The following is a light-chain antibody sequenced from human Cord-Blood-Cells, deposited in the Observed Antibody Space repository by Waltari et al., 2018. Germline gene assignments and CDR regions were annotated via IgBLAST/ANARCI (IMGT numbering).Light chain of an antibody. CDR1: QSISSW. Sequence: DIQMTRSPSTLSASVADSVTITFRASQSISSWLAWYQQKPGKAPKLLIYKASSLESGVPSRFSGSGSGTEFTLTISSLQPDDFATYYCQQYNSYWTFGQGTKVEIK. J-gene: IGKJ1*01. CDR2: KAS. CDR3: QQYNSYWT. V-gene: IGKV1-5*03.